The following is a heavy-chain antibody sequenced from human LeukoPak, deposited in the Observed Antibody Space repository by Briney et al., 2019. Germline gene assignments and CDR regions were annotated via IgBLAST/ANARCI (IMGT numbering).Heavy chain of an antibody. CDR3: ARDSVDIVVVVAATWSTGADY. V-gene: IGHV3-30-3*01. CDR1: GFTFSSYA. D-gene: IGHD2-15*01. J-gene: IGHJ4*02. CDR2: ISYDGSNK. Sequence: GGSLRLSCAASGFTFSSYAMHWVRQAPGTGLEWVAVISYDGSNKYYADSVKGRFTISRDNSKNTLYLQMNSLRAEDTAVYYCARDSVDIVVVVAATWSTGADYWGQGTLVTVSS.